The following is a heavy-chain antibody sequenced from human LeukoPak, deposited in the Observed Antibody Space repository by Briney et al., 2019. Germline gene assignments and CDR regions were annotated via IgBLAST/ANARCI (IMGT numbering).Heavy chain of an antibody. Sequence: PGGSLRLSCVASGFTFSTFGMHWVRQAPGKGLEWVAVIWSDGYNRYYADSVKGRFTFSRDNSKNTLYLQMNSLRAEDTAVYYCAKDAANYYGSGTPSGYWGQGTLVTVSS. CDR2: IWSDGYNR. D-gene: IGHD3-10*01. J-gene: IGHJ4*02. CDR1: GFTFSTFG. CDR3: AKDAANYYGSGTPSGY. V-gene: IGHV3-30*02.